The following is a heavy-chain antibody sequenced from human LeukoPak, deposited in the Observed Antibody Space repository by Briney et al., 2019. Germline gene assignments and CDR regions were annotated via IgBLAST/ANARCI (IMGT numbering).Heavy chain of an antibody. D-gene: IGHD2-15*01. J-gene: IGHJ4*02. CDR1: GYTFTGYH. Sequence: ASVKVSCKASGYTFTGYHMHWVRQAPGQGLEWMGWINPNSDGTNFAQNFQGRVTMTRDTSISTVYMELSRLRSDDTAVYYCARDRECSGGSCYPTFDYWGQGTLVTVSS. CDR2: INPNSDGT. V-gene: IGHV1-2*02. CDR3: ARDRECSGGSCYPTFDY.